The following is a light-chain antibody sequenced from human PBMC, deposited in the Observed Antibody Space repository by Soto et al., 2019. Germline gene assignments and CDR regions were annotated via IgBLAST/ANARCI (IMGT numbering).Light chain of an antibody. CDR3: LQHSDYPFT. J-gene: IGKJ2*01. Sequence: DIQMTQSPSSLSASVGDRVTITCRASPGIRDALGWYQQKPGKVPNRLIYSASSLQSGVPSRFSGSGSETEFTLTISSLQPEDFATYYCLQHSDYPFTFGQRTRLEI. CDR2: SAS. V-gene: IGKV1-17*01. CDR1: PGIRDA.